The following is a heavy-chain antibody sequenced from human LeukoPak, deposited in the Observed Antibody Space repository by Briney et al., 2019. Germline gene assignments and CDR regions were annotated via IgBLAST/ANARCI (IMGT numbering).Heavy chain of an antibody. D-gene: IGHD3-3*01. V-gene: IGHV3-23*01. CDR1: GFTFSSYA. CDR3: AKDPVIRFLEWPFYYFDY. Sequence: HPGGSLRLSCAASGFTFSSYAMSWVRQAPGKGLEWVSAISGSGGSTYYADSVKGRFTISTDKSKNTLYLQMNSLRAEDAAVYYCAKDPVIRFLEWPFYYFDYWGQGTLVTVSS. CDR2: ISGSGGST. J-gene: IGHJ4*02.